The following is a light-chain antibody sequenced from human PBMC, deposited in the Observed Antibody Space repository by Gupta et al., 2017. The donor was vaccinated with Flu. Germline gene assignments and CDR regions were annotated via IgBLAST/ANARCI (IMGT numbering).Light chain of an antibody. CDR2: GAS. J-gene: IGKJ1*01. CDR3: QQSDSIPWT. CDR1: QSLNNY. Sequence: PSSLSASVGDRVTITCRASQSLNNYLKWYQQKPGKAPRILIFGASSLQSGVPSRFSGSGSGTDFTLTISSLQPEDFATYYCQQSDSIPWTFGQGTKVEIK. V-gene: IGKV1-39*01.